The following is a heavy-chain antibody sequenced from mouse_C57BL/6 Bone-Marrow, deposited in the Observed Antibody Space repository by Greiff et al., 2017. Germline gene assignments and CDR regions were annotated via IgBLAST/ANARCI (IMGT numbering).Heavy chain of an antibody. V-gene: IGHV5-16*01. CDR1: GFTFSDYY. CDR2: INYDGSST. J-gene: IGHJ4*01. D-gene: IGHD2-5*01. CDR3: AREGAYYSNYVNAMDY. Sequence: DVKLVESEGGLVQPGSSMKLSCTASGFTFSDYYMAWVRQVPEKGLEWVANINYDGSSTYYLDSLKSRYIISRDNAKNILYLQMSSLKSEDTATYYCAREGAYYSNYVNAMDYWGQGTSVTVSS.